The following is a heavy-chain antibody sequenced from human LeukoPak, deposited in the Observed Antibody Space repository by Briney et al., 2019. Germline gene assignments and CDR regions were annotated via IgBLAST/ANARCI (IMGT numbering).Heavy chain of an antibody. CDR3: ARVYRRGWFDP. Sequence: ASVKVSCKASGGTFSSYVINWVRQATGQGLEWMGWMNPNSGNTGYAQKFQGRVTMTRNTSISTAYMELSSLRSEDTAVYYCARVYRRGWFDPWGQGTLVTVSS. D-gene: IGHD1-14*01. CDR2: MNPNSGNT. J-gene: IGHJ5*02. CDR1: GGTFSSYV. V-gene: IGHV1-8*02.